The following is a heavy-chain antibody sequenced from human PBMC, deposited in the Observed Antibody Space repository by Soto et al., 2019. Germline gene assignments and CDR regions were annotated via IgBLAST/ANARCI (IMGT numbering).Heavy chain of an antibody. CDR2: IYYSGST. J-gene: IGHJ3*02. Sequence: SETLSLTCTVSGGSISSGGYYWSWIRQHPGKGLEWIGYIYYSGSTYYNPSLKSRVTISVDTSKNQFSLKLSSVTAADTAVYYCARLLGKPGAFDIWGQGTMVTVSS. D-gene: IGHD3-10*01. CDR1: GGSISSGGYY. CDR3: ARLLGKPGAFDI. V-gene: IGHV4-31*03.